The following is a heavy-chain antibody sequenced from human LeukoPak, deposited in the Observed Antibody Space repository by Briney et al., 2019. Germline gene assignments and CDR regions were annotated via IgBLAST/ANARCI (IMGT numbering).Heavy chain of an antibody. CDR2: IRYDGSNK. CDR3: AKGYYFDILSGYSSLDS. D-gene: IGHD3-9*01. J-gene: IGHJ4*02. Sequence: GGSLRLSCAASGFTFSTYGMHWVRQAPGKGLEWVAFIRYDGSNKYYADSVKGRFTISRDDSKNTLYLQMNSLRAEDTAAYYYAKGYYFDILSGYSSLDSWGQGTLVTVSS. CDR1: GFTFSTYG. V-gene: IGHV3-30*02.